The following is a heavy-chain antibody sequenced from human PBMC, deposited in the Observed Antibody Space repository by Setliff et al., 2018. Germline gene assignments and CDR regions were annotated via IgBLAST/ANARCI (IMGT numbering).Heavy chain of an antibody. CDR1: GFTFTDYW. Sequence: GGSLRLSCAASGFTFTDYWMTWVRQAPGKGLEWVSAITFGSLSRYYADSVKGRFTISRDNSKNTLFLEMNSLRTEDTAVYYCAKGQGQYYDSSGYYGRVLDYWGQGTLVTVSS. J-gene: IGHJ4*02. CDR3: AKGQGQYYDSSGYYGRVLDY. V-gene: IGHV3-23*01. D-gene: IGHD3-22*01. CDR2: ITFGSLSR.